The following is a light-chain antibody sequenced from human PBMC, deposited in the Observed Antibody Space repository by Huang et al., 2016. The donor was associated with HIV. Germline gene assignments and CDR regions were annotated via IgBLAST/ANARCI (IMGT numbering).Light chain of an antibody. Sequence: EIVLTQSPGTLSLSPVERATLSCRASHNVSDNFLAWYQQTPVQAPIRLIYGASSRAPGLPDRFSCSGSWTDFIFIISLLDPEDCAVFYFQQYATSPLTFGGGTKVDIK. CDR2: GAS. CDR3: QQYATSPLT. J-gene: IGKJ4*01. CDR1: HNVSDNF. V-gene: IGKV3-20*01.